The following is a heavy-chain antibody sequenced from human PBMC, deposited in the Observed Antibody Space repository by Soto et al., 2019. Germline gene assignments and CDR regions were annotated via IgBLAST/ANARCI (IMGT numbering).Heavy chain of an antibody. CDR3: ARGELWGLLRPFDY. D-gene: IGHD2-2*01. Sequence: SETLSLTCTVSGGSISSGDYYWSWIRQPPGKGLEWIGYIYYSGSTYYNPSLKSRVTISVDTSKNQFSLKLRSVTAADTAVYYCARGELWGLLRPFDYWGQGTLVTVSS. J-gene: IGHJ4*02. V-gene: IGHV4-30-4*01. CDR2: IYYSGST. CDR1: GGSISSGDYY.